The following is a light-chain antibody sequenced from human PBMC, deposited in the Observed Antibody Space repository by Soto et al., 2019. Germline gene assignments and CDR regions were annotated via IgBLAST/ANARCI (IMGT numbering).Light chain of an antibody. Sequence: QSALTQPASVSGSPGQSITISCTGTTSDIGSYNLVSWYQQHPVKVPKIIIYEASKRPSGAPYRFSGSKSGNTASLTISGLQAEDEADYYCCSYAGSSTWVFGTGTKLTVL. CDR1: TSDIGSYNL. V-gene: IGLV2-23*01. CDR3: CSYAGSSTWV. CDR2: EAS. J-gene: IGLJ1*01.